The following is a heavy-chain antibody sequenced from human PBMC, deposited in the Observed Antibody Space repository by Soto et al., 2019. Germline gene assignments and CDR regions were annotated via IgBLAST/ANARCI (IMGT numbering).Heavy chain of an antibody. D-gene: IGHD3-16*01. CDR3: ARNLGGGGYFDY. CDR2: IYYSGST. V-gene: IGHV4-59*01. J-gene: IGHJ4*02. Sequence: SETLSLTCTVSGGSISSYYWSWIRQPPGKGLEWIGYIYYSGSTNYNPSLKSRVTISVDTSKNQFSLKLSSVTAADTAVYYCARNLGGGGYFDYWGQGTLVTVSS. CDR1: GGSISSYY.